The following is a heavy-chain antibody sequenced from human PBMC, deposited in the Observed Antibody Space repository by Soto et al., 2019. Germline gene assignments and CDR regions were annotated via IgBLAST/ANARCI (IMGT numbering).Heavy chain of an antibody. CDR3: AKDRITMVRGVIILEFDY. J-gene: IGHJ4*02. CDR1: GFTFSSYA. D-gene: IGHD3-10*01. Sequence: VQLVESGGGVVQPGRSLRLSCAASGFTFSSYAMSWVRQAPGKGLEWVSAISGSGGSTYYADSVKGRFTISRDNSKNTLYLQMNSLRAEDTAVYYCAKDRITMVRGVIILEFDYWGQGTLVTVSS. CDR2: ISGSGGST. V-gene: IGHV3-23*04.